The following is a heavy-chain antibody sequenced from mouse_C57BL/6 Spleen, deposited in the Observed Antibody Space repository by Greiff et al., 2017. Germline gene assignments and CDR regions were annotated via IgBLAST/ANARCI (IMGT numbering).Heavy chain of an antibody. CDR3: ARLPHFAY. D-gene: IGHD5-1*01. CDR2: INPNNGGT. V-gene: IGHV1-26*01. J-gene: IGHJ3*01. CDR1: GYTFTDYY. Sequence: VQLQQSGPELVKPGASVKISCKASGYTFTDYYMNWVKQSHGKSLEWIGDINPNNGGTSYNQKFKGKATLTVDKSSSTAYMELRSLTSEDSAVYYCARLPHFAYWGQGTLVTVSA.